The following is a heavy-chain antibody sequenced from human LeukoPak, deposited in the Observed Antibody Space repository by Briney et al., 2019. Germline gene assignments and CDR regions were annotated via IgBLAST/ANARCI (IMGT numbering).Heavy chain of an antibody. CDR3: AREYYYDSSGYYSRGNWFDP. Sequence: ASVKVSCKASGYTFTSYDINWVRQATGQGLEWMGWMNPNSGNTGYAQKFQGRVTMTRNTSISTAYVELSSLRSEDTAVYYCAREYYYDSSGYYSRGNWFDPWGQGTLVTVSS. CDR2: MNPNSGNT. V-gene: IGHV1-8*01. CDR1: GYTFTSYD. D-gene: IGHD3-22*01. J-gene: IGHJ5*02.